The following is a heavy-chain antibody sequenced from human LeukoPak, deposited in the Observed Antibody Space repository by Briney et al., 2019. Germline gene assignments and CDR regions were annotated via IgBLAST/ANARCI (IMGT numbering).Heavy chain of an antibody. V-gene: IGHV3-21*01. J-gene: IGHJ4*02. Sequence: GGSLRLSCAASGFTFSSYSMNWVRQAPGKGLEWVSSISSSSSYIYYADSVKGRFTISRDNAKNSLYLQMNSLRAEDTAVYYCARHLDSSGWSKSFDYWGQGTLVTVSS. CDR1: GFTFSSYS. CDR3: ARHLDSSGWSKSFDY. CDR2: ISSSSSYI. D-gene: IGHD6-19*01.